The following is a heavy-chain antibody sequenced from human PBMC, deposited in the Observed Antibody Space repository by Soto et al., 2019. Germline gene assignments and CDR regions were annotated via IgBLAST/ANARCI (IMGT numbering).Heavy chain of an antibody. CDR3: ARGRSIAARLFDY. Sequence: SGTLSLTCTVSGGSISSYYWSWIRQPPGKGLEWIGYIYYSGSTNYNPSLKSRVTISVDTSKNQFSLKLSSVTAADTAVYYCARGRSIAARLFDYWGQGTLVPVSS. CDR2: IYYSGST. V-gene: IGHV4-59*01. CDR1: GGSISSYY. D-gene: IGHD6-6*01. J-gene: IGHJ4*02.